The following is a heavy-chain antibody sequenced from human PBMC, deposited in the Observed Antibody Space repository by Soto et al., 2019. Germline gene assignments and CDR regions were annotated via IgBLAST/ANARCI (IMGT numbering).Heavy chain of an antibody. Sequence: PGGSLRLSCTASGFTFGDYAMSWFRQAPGKGLEWVGFIRSKAYGGTTEYAASVKGRFTISRDDSKSIAYLQMNSLKTEDTAVYYCTRDPTHSGYNLGAFDIWGQGTMVTVSS. D-gene: IGHD5-12*01. J-gene: IGHJ3*02. CDR1: GFTFGDYA. CDR2: IRSKAYGGTT. V-gene: IGHV3-49*03. CDR3: TRDPTHSGYNLGAFDI.